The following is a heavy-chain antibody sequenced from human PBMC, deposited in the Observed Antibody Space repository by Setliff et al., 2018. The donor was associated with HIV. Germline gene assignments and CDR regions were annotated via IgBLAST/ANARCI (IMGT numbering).Heavy chain of an antibody. J-gene: IGHJ4*02. CDR2: IYYSGAT. CDR1: GDSISSGGYY. V-gene: IGHV4-31*03. Sequence: SETLSLTCTVSGDSISSGGYYWSWIRQLPGKGLEWIGYIYYSGATYYNPSLKNRVTISLDTSKSQFSLKLTSVTAADTALYYCASGRGAKGGYAYFGSWGQGTLVTVSS. CDR3: ASGRGAKGGYAYFGS. D-gene: IGHD5-12*01.